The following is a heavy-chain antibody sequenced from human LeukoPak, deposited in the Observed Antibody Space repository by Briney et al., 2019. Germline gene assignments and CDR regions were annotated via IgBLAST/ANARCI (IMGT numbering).Heavy chain of an antibody. V-gene: IGHV3-74*01. J-gene: IGHJ3*02. CDR1: GFTFSSYW. Sequence: GSLRLSCAASGFTFSSYWMHWVRQAPGKGLVWVSRINSDGSGTSYVDSVKGRFTISRDNAKNTLYLQMNSLRVEDTALYYCATGSGHAFDIWGQGTMVTVSS. CDR3: ATGSGHAFDI. CDR2: INSDGSGT. D-gene: IGHD2-15*01.